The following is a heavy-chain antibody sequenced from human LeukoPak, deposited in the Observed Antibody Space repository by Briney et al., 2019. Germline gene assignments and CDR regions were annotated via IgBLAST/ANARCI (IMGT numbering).Heavy chain of an antibody. D-gene: IGHD6-19*01. J-gene: IGHJ3*02. Sequence: GGSLRLSCAASGFTFSSYEMNWVRQAPGKGLEWVSYISSGGSTIYYADSVKGRFTISRDNAKNSLYLQMNSLRAEDTAVYYCAGVGGWYRSFDIWGQGTMVTVSS. CDR2: ISSGGSTI. CDR3: AGVGGWYRSFDI. V-gene: IGHV3-48*03. CDR1: GFTFSSYE.